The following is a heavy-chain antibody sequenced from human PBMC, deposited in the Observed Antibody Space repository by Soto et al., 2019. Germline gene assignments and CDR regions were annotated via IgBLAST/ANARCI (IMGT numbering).Heavy chain of an antibody. CDR2: IKSKTDGGTT. CDR3: TTDQVGFWSGYSDAFDI. CDR1: GFTFSNAW. Sequence: GGSLRLSCAASGFTFSNAWMSWVRQAPGKGLEWVGRIKSKTDGGTTDYAAPVKGRFTISRDDSKNTLYLQMNSLKTEDTAVYYCTTDQVGFWSGYSDAFDIWGQGTMVTVSS. D-gene: IGHD3-3*01. J-gene: IGHJ3*02. V-gene: IGHV3-15*01.